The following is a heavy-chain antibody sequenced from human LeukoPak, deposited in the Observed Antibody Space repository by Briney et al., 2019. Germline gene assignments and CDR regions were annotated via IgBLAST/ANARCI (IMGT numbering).Heavy chain of an antibody. Sequence: GGSLRLSCAASGFIVSSYWMHWVRQAPGKGLVWVSRINSDGSSTHYADSVKGRFTISRDTAKNTLYLQMNSLRAEDTAVYYCARESGYDPDAFEIWGQGTMVTVSS. J-gene: IGHJ3*02. D-gene: IGHD5-12*01. CDR3: ARESGYDPDAFEI. CDR2: INSDGSST. V-gene: IGHV3-74*01. CDR1: GFIVSSYW.